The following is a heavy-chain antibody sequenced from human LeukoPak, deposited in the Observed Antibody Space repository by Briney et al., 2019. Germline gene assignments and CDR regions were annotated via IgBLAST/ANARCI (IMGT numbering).Heavy chain of an antibody. J-gene: IGHJ6*03. CDR1: GGSISSYY. CDR2: INHSVGA. D-gene: IGHD2-2*01. CDR3: ARLTWELPPGGLYYNYYIDV. V-gene: IGHV4-34*01. Sequence: SETLSLTCTVSGGSISSYYWTWVRQPPGKGLEWIGEINHSVGANYSPSLKSRATISLDTSKNQFSLKLSSVTAADTAVYYCARLTWELPPGGLYYNYYIDVWDKGATVTVSS.